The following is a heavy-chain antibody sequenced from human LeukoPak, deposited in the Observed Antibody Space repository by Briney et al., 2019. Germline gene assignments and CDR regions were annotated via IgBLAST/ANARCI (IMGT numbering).Heavy chain of an antibody. V-gene: IGHV1-2*02. J-gene: IGHJ3*02. Sequence: ASVKVSCKASGYTFTGYYMHWVRQAPGQGLEWMGWINPNSGGTNYAQKFQGRVTMTRDTSISTAYMELSRLRSDDTAVYYCAREATAMVLHAFDIWGQGTMVTVSS. CDR1: GYTFTGYY. CDR3: AREATAMVLHAFDI. D-gene: IGHD5-18*01. CDR2: INPNSGGT.